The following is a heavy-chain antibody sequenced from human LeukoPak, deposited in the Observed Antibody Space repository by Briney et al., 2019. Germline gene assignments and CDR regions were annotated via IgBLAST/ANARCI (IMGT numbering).Heavy chain of an antibody. CDR1: GFTLSHYA. CDR2: ISTTVTST. J-gene: IGHJ4*02. V-gene: IGHV3-23*01. D-gene: IGHD2-2*01. Sequence: GGSLRLSCSMSGFTLSHYAMSWVRQAPGKGLEWVSTISTTVTSTYYADSVKGRFTISRDNSQNTLFLQMNSLRAEDTALYYCAKRGSKGLFYFDSWGQGTLVTVSS. CDR3: AKRGSKGLFYFDS.